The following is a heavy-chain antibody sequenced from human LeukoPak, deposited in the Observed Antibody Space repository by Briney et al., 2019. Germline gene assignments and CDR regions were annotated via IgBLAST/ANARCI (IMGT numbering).Heavy chain of an antibody. J-gene: IGHJ4*02. CDR2: IIAMSGKT. V-gene: IGHV1-69*13. CDR1: GGPFSHYA. Sequence: ASVKVSCKASGGPFSHYALTRVRQAPGQGLEWMGGIIAMSGKTNYGQRLQGRITITADASTSTAYMALSTLRSDDTAVYYCASRIWGIDFWGQGTLVTVSS. D-gene: IGHD3-16*01. CDR3: ASRIWGIDF.